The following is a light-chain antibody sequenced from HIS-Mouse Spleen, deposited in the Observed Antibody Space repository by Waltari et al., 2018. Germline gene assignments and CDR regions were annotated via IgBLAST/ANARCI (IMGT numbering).Light chain of an antibody. CDR1: SLRSYY. CDR2: GKN. CDR3: NSRDSSGNHVV. J-gene: IGLJ2*01. V-gene: IGLV3-19*01. Sequence: SSELTQDPAVSVALGQTVGITCQGDSLRSYYASWYQQKPGQAPVLVIYGKNNRPSGIPERFSGSSSGNTASLTITGAQAEDEADYYCNSRDSSGNHVVFGGGTKLTVL.